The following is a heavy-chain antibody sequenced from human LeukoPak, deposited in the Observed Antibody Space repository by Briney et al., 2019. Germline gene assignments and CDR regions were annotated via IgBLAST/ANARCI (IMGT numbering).Heavy chain of an antibody. J-gene: IGHJ4*02. Sequence: GGSLRLSCVASGFTFSSYAMNWVRQAPGKGLERVAGIASGGAASYHADAVQGRFTISRDDSKSTLYLQMSSLRAEDTAIYYCARSTYGGNYYFDNWGQGTLVTVSS. D-gene: IGHD1-26*01. CDR3: ARSTYGGNYYFDN. V-gene: IGHV3-23*01. CDR1: GFTFSSYA. CDR2: IASGGAAS.